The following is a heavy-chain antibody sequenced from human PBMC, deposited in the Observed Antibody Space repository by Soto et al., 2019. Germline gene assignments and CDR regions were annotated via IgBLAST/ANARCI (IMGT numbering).Heavy chain of an antibody. J-gene: IGHJ6*02. CDR1: GFTFSNYS. CDR3: AKALQYSSSRDYFYYGMDV. CDR2: MNSGGRS. V-gene: IGHV3-23*01. Sequence: EVPLLESGGGLVQPGGSLRLSCAASGFTFSNYSMSWVRQAPGKGLEWVSGMNSGGRSYYADSVKGRFTISRDTSKNMLYLQMNSLRADDTAVFYCAKALQYSSSRDYFYYGMDVWGQGTTVTVSS. D-gene: IGHD6-6*01.